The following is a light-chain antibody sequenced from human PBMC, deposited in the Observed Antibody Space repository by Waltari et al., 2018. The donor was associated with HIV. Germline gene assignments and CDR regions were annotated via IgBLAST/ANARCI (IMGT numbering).Light chain of an antibody. CDR2: RNN. J-gene: IGLJ1*01. CDR3: AAWDDSLSGYV. Sequence: QSVLTQPPSASGTPGQRVTLSSSGRSSNIGSPNVYWYQQLPGTAPKLLIYRNNQRPSGVPDRFSGSKSGTSASLSISGLRSEEEADYYCAAWDDSLSGYVFGTGTKVTVL. V-gene: IGLV1-47*01. CDR1: SSNIGSPN.